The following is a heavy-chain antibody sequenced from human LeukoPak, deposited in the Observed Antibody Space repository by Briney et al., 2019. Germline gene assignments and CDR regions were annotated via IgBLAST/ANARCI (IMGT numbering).Heavy chain of an antibody. J-gene: IGHJ4*02. D-gene: IGHD3-10*01. Sequence: GGSLRLSCAASGFTFSSYAMSWVRQAPGKGLEWVSVIYSGGTTYYADSVKGRFTISRDNSKNTLYLQMNSLRVEDTAVYYCARDGLLSHPLPYWGQGTLVTVSS. CDR1: GFTFSSYA. CDR2: IYSGGTT. CDR3: ARDGLLSHPLPY. V-gene: IGHV3-66*01.